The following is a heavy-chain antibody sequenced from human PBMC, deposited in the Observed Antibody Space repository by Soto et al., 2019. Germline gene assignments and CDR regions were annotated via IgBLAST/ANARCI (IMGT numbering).Heavy chain of an antibody. Sequence: PGESLKISCKGSGYSFTSYWISWVRQMPGKGLEWMGRIDPSDSYTNYSPSFQGHVTISADKSISTAYLQWSSLKASDTAMYYCARHLGELSLYGPNFDYWGQGTLVTSPQ. D-gene: IGHD3-16*02. CDR3: ARHLGELSLYGPNFDY. V-gene: IGHV5-10-1*01. CDR2: IDPSDSYT. J-gene: IGHJ4*02. CDR1: GYSFTSYW.